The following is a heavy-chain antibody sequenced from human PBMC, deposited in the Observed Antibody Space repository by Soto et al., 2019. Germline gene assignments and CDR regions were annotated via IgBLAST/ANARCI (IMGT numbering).Heavy chain of an antibody. CDR1: GFTFSSYA. D-gene: IGHD2-2*01. V-gene: IGHV3-23*01. Sequence: EVQLLESGGGLVQPGGSLRLSCAASGFTFSSYAMSWVRQAPGKGLEWVSAISGSGGSTYYADYVKGRFTISRDNSKNTLYLQMNSLRAEDTAVYYCAKDSGYCSSTSCFAPSYWYFDLWGRGTLVTVSS. CDR2: ISGSGGST. CDR3: AKDSGYCSSTSCFAPSYWYFDL. J-gene: IGHJ2*01.